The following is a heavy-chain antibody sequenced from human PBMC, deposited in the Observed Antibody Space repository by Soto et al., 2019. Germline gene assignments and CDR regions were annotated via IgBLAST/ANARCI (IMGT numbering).Heavy chain of an antibody. CDR1: GLSFSTGEVG. CDR3: VAARVGGRVEADN. CDR2: IYWDDDK. Sequence: SGPTLVNPTQTLTLTCTFSGLSFSTGEVGVGWIRQPPGKAPEWLAVIYWDDDKRFSPYLKSRLSITKDTSKNQVVLTMTNMDPVDTATYYCVAARVGGRVEADNWGQEPWSPSPQ. D-gene: IGHD6-25*01. V-gene: IGHV2-5*02. J-gene: IGHJ4*01.